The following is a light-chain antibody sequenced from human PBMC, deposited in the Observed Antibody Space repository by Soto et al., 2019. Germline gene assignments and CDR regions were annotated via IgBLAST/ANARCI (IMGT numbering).Light chain of an antibody. CDR1: QSVRNN. Sequence: EIVMTQSPGTLSVSPGETATLSCRASQSVRNNLAWYQQKPGQAPRLVIYGASTRATGVPARFSGSGFETEFTLTISSLQSEDFALYYCQQYNNWPPITFGQGTRLEIK. CDR2: GAS. J-gene: IGKJ5*01. V-gene: IGKV3-15*01. CDR3: QQYNNWPPIT.